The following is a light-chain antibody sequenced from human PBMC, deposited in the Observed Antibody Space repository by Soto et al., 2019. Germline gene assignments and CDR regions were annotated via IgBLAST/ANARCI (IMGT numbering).Light chain of an antibody. V-gene: IGLV4-69*01. Sequence: QSVLTQSPSASASLGASIKLTCTLSSGHSSYAIAWHQQQPETGPRYLMKLNSDGSHRKGDGIPDRVSGSSSGAERYLTIPNAQDEAEDDCCCQTCSTGPWVFGGGTKVTVL. CDR2: LNSDGSH. CDR1: SGHSSYA. J-gene: IGLJ3*02. CDR3: QTCSTGPWV.